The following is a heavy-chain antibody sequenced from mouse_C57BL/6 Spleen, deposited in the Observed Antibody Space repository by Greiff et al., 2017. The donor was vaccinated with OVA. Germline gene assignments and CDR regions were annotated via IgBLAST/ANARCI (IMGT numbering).Heavy chain of an antibody. D-gene: IGHD1-1*01. CDR1: GYTFTDYN. J-gene: IGHJ1*03. CDR2: INPNNGGT. CDR3: ARSYYCYSFSYFAV. Sequence: EVQLQQSGPELVKPGASVKIPCKASGYTFTDYNMDWVKQSHGKSLEWIGDINPNNGGTIYNQKFKGKATLTVDKSSSTSYMVLSSLTSEDSAVYYCARSYYCYSFSYFAVWGTGTLVTVSS. V-gene: IGHV1-18*01.